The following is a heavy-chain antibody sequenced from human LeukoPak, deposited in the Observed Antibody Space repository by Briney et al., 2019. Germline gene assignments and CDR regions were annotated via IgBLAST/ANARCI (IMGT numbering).Heavy chain of an antibody. D-gene: IGHD6-19*01. CDR3: ARPASGSSGWYYNY. Sequence: SETLSLTCAVYGGSFSGYYWSWIRQPPGKGLERIGEINHSGSTNYNPSLKSRVTISVDTSKNQFSLKLSSVTAADTAVYYCARPASGSSGWYYNYWGQGTLVTVSS. V-gene: IGHV4-34*01. CDR2: INHSGST. J-gene: IGHJ4*02. CDR1: GGSFSGYY.